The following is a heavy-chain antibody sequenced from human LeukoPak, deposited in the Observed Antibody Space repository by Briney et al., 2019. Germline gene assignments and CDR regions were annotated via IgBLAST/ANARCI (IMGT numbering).Heavy chain of an antibody. D-gene: IGHD6-13*01. V-gene: IGHV1-2*02. CDR1: GYTFTGYY. CDR3: APSIAAAGYFDY. CDR2: INPNSGGT. J-gene: IGHJ4*02. Sequence: ASVKVSCKASGYTFTGYYMHWVRQAPGQGLEWMGWINPNSGGTNYAQKFQGRVTMTRDTSISTAYMELSRLRFDDTAAYYCAPSIAAAGYFDYWGQGTLVTVSS.